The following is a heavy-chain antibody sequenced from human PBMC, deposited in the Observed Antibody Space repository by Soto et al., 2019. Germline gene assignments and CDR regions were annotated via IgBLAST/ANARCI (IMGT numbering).Heavy chain of an antibody. CDR3: TTHSYSNYYYYGMDV. CDR2: IKSKTDGGTT. D-gene: IGHD4-4*01. CDR1: GFTFSNAW. V-gene: IGHV3-15*01. Sequence: GGSLRLSCAASGFTFSNAWMSWVRQAPGKGLEWVGRIKSKTDGGTTDYAAPVKGRFTISRDDSKNTLYLQMNSLKTEDTAVYYCTTHSYSNYYYYGMDVWGQGTTVTVSS. J-gene: IGHJ6*02.